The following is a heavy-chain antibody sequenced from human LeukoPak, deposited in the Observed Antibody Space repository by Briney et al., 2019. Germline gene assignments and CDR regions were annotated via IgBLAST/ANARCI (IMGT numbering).Heavy chain of an antibody. CDR2: IYHSGST. Sequence: SETLSLTCTVSGGSISSGGYYWSWIRQPPGKGLKGIGYIYHSGSTYYNPSLKSRVTISVDRSKNQFSLKLSSVTAADTAVYYCARHGKTITNTIPFFDYWGQGTLVTVSS. D-gene: IGHD1-1*01. J-gene: IGHJ4*02. CDR3: ARHGKTITNTIPFFDY. V-gene: IGHV4-30-2*01. CDR1: GGSISSGGYY.